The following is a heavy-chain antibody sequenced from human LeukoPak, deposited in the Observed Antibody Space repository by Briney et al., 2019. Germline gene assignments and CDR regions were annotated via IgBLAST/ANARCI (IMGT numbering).Heavy chain of an antibody. CDR3: AVETTVTNWFDP. J-gene: IGHJ5*02. CDR2: IYYSGST. Sequence: SQTLSLTCTVSGGSISSGDYYWSWIRQPPGKGLEWIGYIYYSGSTYYNPSLKSRVTISVDTSKNQFSLKLSSVTAADTAVYYCAVETTVTNWFDPWGQGTLVTVSS. D-gene: IGHD4-17*01. CDR1: GGSISSGDYY. V-gene: IGHV4-30-4*01.